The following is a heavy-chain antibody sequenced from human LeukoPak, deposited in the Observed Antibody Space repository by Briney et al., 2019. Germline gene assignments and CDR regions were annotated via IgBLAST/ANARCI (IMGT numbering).Heavy chain of an antibody. CDR2: ISSSGSTI. J-gene: IGHJ3*02. Sequence: GSLRLSCAASGFTFSSYEMNWVRQAPGKGLEWVSYISSSGSTIYYADSVKGRFTISRDNAKNSLYLQMNSLRAEDTAVYYCARALYCSGGSCYFHDAFDIWGQGTMVTVSS. V-gene: IGHV3-48*03. D-gene: IGHD2-15*01. CDR1: GFTFSSYE. CDR3: ARALYCSGGSCYFHDAFDI.